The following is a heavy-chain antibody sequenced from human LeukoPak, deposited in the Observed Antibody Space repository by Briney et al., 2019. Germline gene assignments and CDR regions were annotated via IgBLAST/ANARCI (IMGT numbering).Heavy chain of an antibody. CDR3: AKARRNGYNWSPFDY. V-gene: IGHV3-23*01. D-gene: IGHD5-24*01. J-gene: IGHJ4*02. Sequence: GGSLRLSCAASGFTFSSYAINWVRQAPGKGLEWLSAISGSGGHIYYADSLKGRFTISRDNSKNTLYLQMNSLRAEDTAVYYCAKARRNGYNWSPFDYWGQGTLVTVSS. CDR2: ISGSGGHI. CDR1: GFTFSSYA.